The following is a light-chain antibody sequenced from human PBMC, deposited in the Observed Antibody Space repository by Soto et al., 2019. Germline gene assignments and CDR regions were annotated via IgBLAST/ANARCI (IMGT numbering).Light chain of an antibody. CDR2: EVT. J-gene: IGLJ1*01. CDR1: SSDLCGYNY. Sequence: QSVLTQPASVSGSLGQSITISCTGTSSDLCGYNYVSWYQHHPGKAPRLVIYEVTNRPSGVSNRFSGSKSGNTASLTISGLQAEDEADYYCNSFTDSSLYVFGTGTKVTVL. V-gene: IGLV2-14*01. CDR3: NSFTDSSLYV.